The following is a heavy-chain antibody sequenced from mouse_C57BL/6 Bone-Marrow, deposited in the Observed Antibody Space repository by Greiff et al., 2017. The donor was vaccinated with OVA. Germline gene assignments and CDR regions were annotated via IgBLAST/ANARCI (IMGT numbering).Heavy chain of an antibody. CDR2: ISYDGSN. CDR1: GYSITSGYY. D-gene: IGHD2-5*01. CDR3: ARLYSNQYYCDY. Sequence: EVKLVESGPGLVQPSQSLSLTCSVTGYSITSGYYWNWIRQFPGNKLEWMGYISYDGSNNYNPSLKNRISITRDTSKNQFFLKLNSVTTEDTATYYCARLYSNQYYCDYWGQGTTLTVSS. V-gene: IGHV3-6*01. J-gene: IGHJ2*01.